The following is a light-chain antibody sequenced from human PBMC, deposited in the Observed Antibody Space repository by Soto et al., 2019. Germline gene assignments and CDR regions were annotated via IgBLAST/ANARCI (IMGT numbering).Light chain of an antibody. J-gene: IGLJ1*01. CDR1: SSDVGAYDY. CDR2: DIS. Sequence: QSALTQPASVSGSPGQSITISCTGTSSDVGAYDYVSWYQQHPGKAPKLMIYDISDRPSGISNRFSVSKSGNTASLTISGLQPEDEADDYCSPHTITSTRIFGTGTKLTVL. V-gene: IGLV2-14*01. CDR3: SPHTITSTRI.